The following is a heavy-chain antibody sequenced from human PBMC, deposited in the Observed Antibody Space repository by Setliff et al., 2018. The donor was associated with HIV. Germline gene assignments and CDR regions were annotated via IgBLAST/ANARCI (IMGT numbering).Heavy chain of an antibody. V-gene: IGHV3-11*04. CDR1: GFTFSDYY. CDR3: AMSPSLFYYDSSCYYLDY. J-gene: IGHJ4*02. D-gene: IGHD3-22*01. Sequence: GGSLRLSCAASGFTFSDYYMSWIRQAPGKGLEWVSYISSRGSTIYYADSVKGRFTISRDNAKNSLYLQMNSLRAEDTAVYYCAMSPSLFYYDSSCYYLDYWGQGTLVTVSS. CDR2: ISSRGSTI.